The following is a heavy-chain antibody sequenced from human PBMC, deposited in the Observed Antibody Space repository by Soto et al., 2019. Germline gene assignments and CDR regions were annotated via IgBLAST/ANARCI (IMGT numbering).Heavy chain of an antibody. Sequence: EVQVLESGGDFIQPGGSLRLSCAASGFSFRTFAMTWVRQAPGKGLEWVSTIISTGISTYYADSVKGRFPISRANSKNTLYLQMNSLRAEDSAVYYCSKGNYGDYGGFDPWGQGTLVTVSS. CDR3: SKGNYGDYGGFDP. J-gene: IGHJ5*02. CDR1: GFSFRTFA. D-gene: IGHD4-17*01. CDR2: IISTGIST. V-gene: IGHV3-23*01.